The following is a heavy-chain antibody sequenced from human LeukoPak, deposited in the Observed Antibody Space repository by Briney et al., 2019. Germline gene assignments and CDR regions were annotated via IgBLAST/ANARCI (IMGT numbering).Heavy chain of an antibody. D-gene: IGHD6-13*01. CDR3: ARSYSSRGYYYYGMDV. V-gene: IGHV4-59*01. CDR1: GGSISTYY. CDR2: IYYSGST. J-gene: IGHJ6*02. Sequence: SETLSLTRTVSGGSISTYYWSWIRQPPGKGLEWIGYIYYSGSTSYNPSLMSRVTISLDTSDNQFSLKLTSVTAADTAVYYCARSYSSRGYYYYGMDVWGQGTTVTVSS.